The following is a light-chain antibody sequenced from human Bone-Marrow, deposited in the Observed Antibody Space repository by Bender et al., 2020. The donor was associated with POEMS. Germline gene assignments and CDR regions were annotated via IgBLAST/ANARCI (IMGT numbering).Light chain of an antibody. CDR2: DVT. CDR3: SSYTTSALYYV. V-gene: IGLV2-14*03. Sequence: QSALTQPASVSGSPGQSITISCTGSSSDVGGYDYVSWYQQHPGIAPKLIIFDVTNRPSEISDRFSGSKSGNTASLTISGLQAEDEADYYGSSYTTSALYYVFGTGTKVTVL. J-gene: IGLJ1*01. CDR1: SSDVGGYDY.